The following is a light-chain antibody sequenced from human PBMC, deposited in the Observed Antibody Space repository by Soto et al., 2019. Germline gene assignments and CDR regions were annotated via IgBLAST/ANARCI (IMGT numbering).Light chain of an antibody. CDR2: STN. CDR3: LPHPGSLWV. CDR1: TGPVTSGYF. V-gene: IGLV7-43*01. Sequence: QTVVTQEPSLTVSPGGAVTLTCASSTGPVTSGYFPNWFQQKPGQAPRSLLYSTNNKHSWTPARFSGSLLGGKAALTLSDGRPEDGADFYCLPHPGSLWVFGGGTKLPVL. J-gene: IGLJ3*02.